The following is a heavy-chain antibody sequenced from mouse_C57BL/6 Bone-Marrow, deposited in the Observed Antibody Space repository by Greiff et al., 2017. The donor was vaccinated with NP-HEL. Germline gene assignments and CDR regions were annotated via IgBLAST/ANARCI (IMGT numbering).Heavy chain of an antibody. CDR1: GYTFTSYW. V-gene: IGHV1-52*01. CDR2: IDPSDSET. CDR3: ASPHYYGTPFAY. J-gene: IGHJ3*01. D-gene: IGHD1-1*01. Sequence: VKLMESGAELVRPGSSVKLSCKASGYTFTSYWMHWVKQRPIQGLEWIGNIDPSDSETPYNQKFKDKATLTVDKSSSTAYLQLSSLTSEDSAVYYCASPHYYGTPFAYWGQGTLVTVSA.